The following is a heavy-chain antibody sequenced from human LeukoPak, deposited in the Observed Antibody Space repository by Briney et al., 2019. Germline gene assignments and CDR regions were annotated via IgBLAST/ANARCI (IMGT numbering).Heavy chain of an antibody. V-gene: IGHV3-30*18. CDR2: ISYDEMYQ. CDR3: AKDRDYYGSGSDY. D-gene: IGHD3-10*01. CDR1: GFTFNIYG. Sequence: GGSLRLSCAAAGFTFNIYGMHWVRQAPGKGLEWVAGISYDEMYQYYADSVKGRFTISRDNSKNTLFLQMNSLRAEDTAIYYCAKDRDYYGSGSDYWGQGTLVTVSS. J-gene: IGHJ4*02.